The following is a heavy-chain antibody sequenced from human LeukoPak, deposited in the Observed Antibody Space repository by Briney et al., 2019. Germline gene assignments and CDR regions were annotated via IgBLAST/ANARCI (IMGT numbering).Heavy chain of an antibody. CDR1: GGTFCSYA. J-gene: IGHJ3*02. Sequence: ASVKVSCKASGGTFCSYAISWVRQAPGQGLEWMGGIIPIFGTANYAQKFQGRVTITADKSTSTAYMELSSLRSEDTAVYYCARAGPANVLRYFDWSRGAFDIWGQGTMVTVSS. CDR2: IIPIFGTA. D-gene: IGHD3-9*01. V-gene: IGHV1-69*06. CDR3: ARAGPANVLRYFDWSRGAFDI.